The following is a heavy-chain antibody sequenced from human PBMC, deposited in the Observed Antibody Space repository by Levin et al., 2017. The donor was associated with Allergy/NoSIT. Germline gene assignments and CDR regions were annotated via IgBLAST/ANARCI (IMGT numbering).Heavy chain of an antibody. CDR2: IKQDGSEK. J-gene: IGHJ4*02. V-gene: IGHV3-7*01. Sequence: SCAASGLTFSSYWMGWVRQAPGKGLEWVANIKQDGSEKYYVDSVKGRFTISRDNAKNSLFLQMNSLRVEDTAVYYCEGFWSGWTKNFWGQGTLVTVSS. CDR1: GLTFSSYW. D-gene: IGHD3-3*01. CDR3: EGFWSGWTKNF.